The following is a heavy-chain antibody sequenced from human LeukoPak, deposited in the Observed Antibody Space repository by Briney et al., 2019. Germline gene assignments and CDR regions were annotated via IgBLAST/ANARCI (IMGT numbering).Heavy chain of an antibody. Sequence: SETLSLTCTVSGGSISSYYWSWIRQPPGKGLEWIGYIYTSGSTNYNPSLKSRVTISVDTSKNQFSLKLSSVTAADTAVYYCARRFRYNWILFDYWGQGTLVTVSS. V-gene: IGHV4-4*09. CDR3: ARRFRYNWILFDY. D-gene: IGHD1-20*01. CDR2: IYTSGST. CDR1: GGSISSYY. J-gene: IGHJ4*02.